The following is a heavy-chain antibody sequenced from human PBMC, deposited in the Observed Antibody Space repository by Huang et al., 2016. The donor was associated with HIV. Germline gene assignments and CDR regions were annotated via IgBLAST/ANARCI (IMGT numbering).Heavy chain of an antibody. CDR3: ARGRDLWDLFRMDLDY. J-gene: IGHJ4*02. CDR1: GYIVTATC. Sequence: QVQLLQSEPAVKKPGASVNVSCRASGYIVTATCIHWVRQASGLGLHWMGRLNPGSGGTGYTHSLQGRVTMTSDTSNTTAYRELSGLTSEDTAIYYCARGRDLWDLFRMDLDYWGQGTLVSVSS. D-gene: IGHD1-26*01. V-gene: IGHV1-46*04. CDR2: LNPGSGGT.